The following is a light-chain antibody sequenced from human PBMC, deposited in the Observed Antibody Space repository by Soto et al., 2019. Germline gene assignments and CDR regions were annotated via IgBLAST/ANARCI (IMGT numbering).Light chain of an antibody. CDR2: GAS. Sequence: EIVMTQSPATLSLSPGERAALSCRASQSINSELAWYQQKPGQPPRLLIYGASTRATVVPAGFTGGESGSEFTLTICVLQSEDFAVCYCQQCHNWPLTFGHGTRLEI. CDR3: QQCHNWPLT. J-gene: IGKJ2*01. CDR1: QSINSE. V-gene: IGKV3-15*01.